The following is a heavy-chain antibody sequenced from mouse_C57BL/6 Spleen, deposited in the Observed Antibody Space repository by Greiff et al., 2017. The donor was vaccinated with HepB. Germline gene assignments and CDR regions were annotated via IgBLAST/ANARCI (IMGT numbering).Heavy chain of an antibody. D-gene: IGHD2-1*01. Sequence: QVQLQQPGAELVKPGASVKLSCKASGYTFTSYWMHWVKQRPGQGLEWIGMIHPNSGSTNYNEKFKSKATLTVDKSSSTAYMQLSSLTSEDSAVYYCARGIYYGNFYAMDYLGQGTSVTVSS. CDR1: GYTFTSYW. V-gene: IGHV1-64*01. J-gene: IGHJ4*01. CDR3: ARGIYYGNFYAMDY. CDR2: IHPNSGST.